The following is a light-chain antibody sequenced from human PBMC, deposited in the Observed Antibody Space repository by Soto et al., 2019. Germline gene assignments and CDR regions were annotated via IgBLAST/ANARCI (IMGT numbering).Light chain of an antibody. V-gene: IGKV3D-20*01. CDR3: QQYGTSPIT. J-gene: IGKJ5*01. Sequence: EIVLTQSPATLSLSPGERATLSCGASQSVSSSYLAWYQQKPGLAPRLLIYDASTRATGIPDRFSGSASGTDFTLTISRLEPEDFAVYYCQQYGTSPITFGQGTRLEIK. CDR1: QSVSSSY. CDR2: DAS.